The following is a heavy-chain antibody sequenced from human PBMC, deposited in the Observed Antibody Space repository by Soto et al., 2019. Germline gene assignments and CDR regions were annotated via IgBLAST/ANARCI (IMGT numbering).Heavy chain of an antibody. J-gene: IGHJ4*02. CDR2: ISYDGSNK. CDR1: GFTFSSYA. CDR3: GRVLLFGDQRKDD. D-gene: IGHD3-10*01. V-gene: IGHV3-30-3*01. Sequence: QVQLVESGGGVVQPGRSLRLSCAASGFTFSSYAMHWVRQAPGKGLEWVAVISYDGSNKYHAASVKGRFTISRDNSKNSRDQQLNRMRAEDTAVDYCGRVLLFGDQRKDDWGQGTLVTVSS.